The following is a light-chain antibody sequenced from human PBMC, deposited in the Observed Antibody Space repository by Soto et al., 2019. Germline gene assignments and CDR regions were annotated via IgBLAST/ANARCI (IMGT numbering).Light chain of an antibody. Sequence: QSVLTQPPSASGTPGQRVTISCSGSSSNIGSNTVNWYQQLPGTAPKLLIYSNNQRPSGVPDRFSGSKSGTSASLAISGLQSEDEADYYCAAWDDSLTGYVFRTGTKVTVL. CDR3: AAWDDSLTGYV. V-gene: IGLV1-44*01. CDR1: SSNIGSNT. J-gene: IGLJ1*01. CDR2: SNN.